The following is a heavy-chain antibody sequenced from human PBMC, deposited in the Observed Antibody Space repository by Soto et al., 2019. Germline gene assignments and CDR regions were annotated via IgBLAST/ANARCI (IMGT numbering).Heavy chain of an antibody. Sequence: SETLSLTCVVSGGSLSDYFWSWIRQPPGMALEWIGEINHLGSINYNPSLKSRVTMSVDTSKYQFSLTLNSVTAADTASYYCARGGISHWAYFYYMDVWDRGTTVTVSS. D-gene: IGHD2-21*01. V-gene: IGHV4-34*01. CDR2: INHLGSI. CDR1: GGSLSDYF. CDR3: ARGGISHWAYFYYMDV. J-gene: IGHJ6*03.